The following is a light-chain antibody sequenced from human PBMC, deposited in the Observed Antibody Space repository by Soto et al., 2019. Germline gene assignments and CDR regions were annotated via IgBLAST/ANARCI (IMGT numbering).Light chain of an antibody. J-gene: IGKJ5*01. Sequence: EIVLTQSPGTLSLSPGERATLSCRAIQKISSSYLAWYQQKPGQAPRLLIYGASSRATGIPDRFSGSGSGTDFTPTISRLEPEDFAVYYCQQYGSSPTITFGQGTRLEIK. V-gene: IGKV3-20*01. CDR3: QQYGSSPTIT. CDR1: QKISSSY. CDR2: GAS.